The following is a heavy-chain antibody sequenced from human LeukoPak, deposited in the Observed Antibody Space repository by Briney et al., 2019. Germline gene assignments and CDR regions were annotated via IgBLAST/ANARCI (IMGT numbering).Heavy chain of an antibody. CDR3: ARETEYSSAWYSIDS. CDR1: GYTFTGYY. D-gene: IGHD6-19*01. Sequence: ASVKVSCKASGYTFTGYYMHWVRQAPGQGLEWMGWINPNSGGTNYAQKSQGRVTMTRDTSITTAYMELGRLRSDDTAVYYCARETEYSSAWYSIDSWGQGTLVTVSS. V-gene: IGHV1-2*02. J-gene: IGHJ4*02. CDR2: INPNSGGT.